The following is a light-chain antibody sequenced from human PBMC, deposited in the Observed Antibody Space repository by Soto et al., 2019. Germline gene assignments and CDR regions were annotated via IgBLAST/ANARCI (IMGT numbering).Light chain of an antibody. CDR2: GAS. CDR3: LQHNSYPHT. Sequence: DIQMTQSPSSLSASVGDRVTITCRASQGIRNDLAWYQQKPGKAPKRLIYGASSLQSGVPSRFGGSGSGAEFTLTIGGLQPEDFATYDCLQHNSYPHTFGQGTKVEIK. V-gene: IGKV1-17*01. CDR1: QGIRND. J-gene: IGKJ1*01.